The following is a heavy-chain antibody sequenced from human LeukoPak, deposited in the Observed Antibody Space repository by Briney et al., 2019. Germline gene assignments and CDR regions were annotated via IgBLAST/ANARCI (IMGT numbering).Heavy chain of an antibody. CDR3: ASGDTAMVSYYFDY. Sequence: PGGSLRLSCAASGFTVSSNYMSWVRQAPGKGLEWVANIKQDGSEKYYVDSVKGRFTISRDNAKNSLYLQMNSLRAEDTAVYYCASGDTAMVSYYFDYWGQGTLVTVSS. CDR1: GFTVSSNY. J-gene: IGHJ4*02. V-gene: IGHV3-7*01. CDR2: IKQDGSEK. D-gene: IGHD5-18*01.